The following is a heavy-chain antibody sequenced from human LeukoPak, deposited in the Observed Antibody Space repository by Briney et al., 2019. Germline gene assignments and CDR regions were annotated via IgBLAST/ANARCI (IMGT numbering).Heavy chain of an antibody. J-gene: IGHJ4*02. V-gene: IGHV3-21*01. CDR3: AREETETFDY. CDR1: GFTFSSYN. Sequence: GGSLRLSCAASGFTFSSYNMNWVRQAPGERLEWVSSISSSSSYIYYADSVKGRFTISRDNAKNSLYLQMNSLRAEDTAVYYCAREETETFDYWGQGTLVTVSS. D-gene: IGHD1-1*01. CDR2: ISSSSSYI.